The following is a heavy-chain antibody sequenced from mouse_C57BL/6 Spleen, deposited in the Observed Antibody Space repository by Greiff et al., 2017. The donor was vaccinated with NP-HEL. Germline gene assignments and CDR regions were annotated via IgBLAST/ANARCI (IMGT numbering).Heavy chain of an antibody. Sequence: QVQLQQSGAELVRPGTSVKVSCKASGYAFTNYLIEWVKQRPGQGLEWIGVINPGSGGTNYNEKFKGKATLTADKSSSTAYMQLSSLTSEDSAVYFCARDYGSSLWYFDVWGTGTTVTVSS. V-gene: IGHV1-54*01. D-gene: IGHD1-1*01. J-gene: IGHJ1*03. CDR1: GYAFTNYL. CDR3: ARDYGSSLWYFDV. CDR2: INPGSGGT.